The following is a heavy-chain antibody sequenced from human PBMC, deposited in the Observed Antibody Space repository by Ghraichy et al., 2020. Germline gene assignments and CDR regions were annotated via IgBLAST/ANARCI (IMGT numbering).Heavy chain of an antibody. CDR3: AREVRAFTRSSAFDY. V-gene: IGHV6-1*01. CDR1: GDSVSRDSAD. CDR2: TYYRSKWYN. J-gene: IGHJ4*02. D-gene: IGHD6-6*01. Sequence: SQTLSLTCAISGDSVSRDSADWNWIRQSPSRGLEWLGRTYYRSKWYNDYAVSVKSRITINPDTSKNQFSLQLNSVTPEDTAVYYCAREVRAFTRSSAFDYWGQGTRVTVSS.